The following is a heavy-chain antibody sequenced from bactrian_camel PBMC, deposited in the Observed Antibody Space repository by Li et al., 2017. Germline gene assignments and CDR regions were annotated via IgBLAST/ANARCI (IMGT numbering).Heavy chain of an antibody. Sequence: HVQLVESGGGSVQAGGSLRLSCSSSGHTYNTYCMGWFRQAPGKEREGIAFIGTGGDRTYYADSVKGRFTISQEYGKNTVYLQMNSLKPEDTAMYYCAARGPYCYTKLSVRDFTYWGQGTQVTVS. V-gene: IGHV3-3*01. CDR3: AARGPYCYTKLSVRDFTY. D-gene: IGHD2*01. CDR1: GHTYNTYC. CDR2: IGTGGDRT. J-gene: IGHJ6*01.